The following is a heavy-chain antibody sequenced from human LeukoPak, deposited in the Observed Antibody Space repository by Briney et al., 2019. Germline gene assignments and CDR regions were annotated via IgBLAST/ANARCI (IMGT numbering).Heavy chain of an antibody. CDR2: IYHSGST. CDR1: GYSISSGYY. CDR3: ASDKRYYDFWSGYPWYFDY. J-gene: IGHJ4*02. Sequence: PSETLSLTCAVSGYSISSGYYWGWIRQPPGRGLEWIGSIYHSGSTYYNPSLKSRVTISGDTSKNPFSLQLSSVTAADTAVYYCASDKRYYDFWSGYPWYFDYWGQGTLVTVSS. V-gene: IGHV4-38-2*01. D-gene: IGHD3-3*01.